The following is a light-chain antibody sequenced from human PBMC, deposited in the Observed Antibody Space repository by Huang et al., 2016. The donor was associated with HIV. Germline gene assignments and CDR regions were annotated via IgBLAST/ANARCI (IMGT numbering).Light chain of an antibody. J-gene: IGKJ1*01. Sequence: EIVMTQSPATLSVSPGERATLSCRASQSVSSNLAWYQQKPGQAPRLLIYGASTRGTGIPARCSGSGSGTEFTLTISSLQSEDFAVYYCQQYNNWPQTFGQGTKVEIK. V-gene: IGKV3-15*01. CDR3: QQYNNWPQT. CDR2: GAS. CDR1: QSVSSN.